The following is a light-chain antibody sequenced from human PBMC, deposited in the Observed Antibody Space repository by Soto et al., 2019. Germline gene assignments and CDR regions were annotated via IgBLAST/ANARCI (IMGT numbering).Light chain of an antibody. V-gene: IGKV3-20*01. Sequence: EIVLTQSPGTLSLSPGARAPLSCRASQSVSNNYLAWYQQKPGQAPRLLIYGASNRATGIPDRFSGSGSGTDFTLTISRLEPEDFAVYYCQQYGSSSTFGQGTRLEIK. CDR2: GAS. J-gene: IGKJ5*01. CDR1: QSVSNNY. CDR3: QQYGSSST.